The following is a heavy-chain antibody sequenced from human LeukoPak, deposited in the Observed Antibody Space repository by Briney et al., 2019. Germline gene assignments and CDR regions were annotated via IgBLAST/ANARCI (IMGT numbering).Heavy chain of an antibody. CDR2: ISGNGGST. V-gene: IGHV3-64*01. CDR1: GFTFRTYA. CDR3: VTLGADY. Sequence: GGSLRLSCAASGFTFRTYAMHWVRQAPGKGLEYVSAISGNGGSTYYANSVKGRFTISRDNSKNTLYPQMGSLRPEDMAVYYCVTLGADYWGQGTLVTVSS. D-gene: IGHD3-16*01. J-gene: IGHJ4*02.